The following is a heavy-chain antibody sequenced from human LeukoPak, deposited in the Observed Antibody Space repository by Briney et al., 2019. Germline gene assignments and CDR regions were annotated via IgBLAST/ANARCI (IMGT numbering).Heavy chain of an antibody. V-gene: IGHV3-48*01. J-gene: IGHJ4*02. CDR1: GFTFSNYA. CDR2: ISTGSSTI. CDR3: ARGYDTSGYYPDY. D-gene: IGHD3-22*01. Sequence: PGGSLRLSCAASGFTFSNYAMTWVRQAPGKGLEWISYISTGSSTIYYADSVKGRFTISRDNAKNSLYLQMNSLRAEDTAVYYCARGYDTSGYYPDYWGQGTLVTVSS.